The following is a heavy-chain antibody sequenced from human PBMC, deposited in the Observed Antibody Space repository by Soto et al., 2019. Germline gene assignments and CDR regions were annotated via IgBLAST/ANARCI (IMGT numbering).Heavy chain of an antibody. D-gene: IGHD3-22*01. J-gene: IGHJ4*02. Sequence: GGSLRLSCAASAFTFSTYWMSWVRQDPGKGLEWVANIKQDGSEKYYVDSVKGRFTISRDNAKNSLYLQMNSLRAEDTAVYYCARGSTYYYDSSGYYIYYFDYWGQGTLVTVSS. CDR1: AFTFSTYW. CDR3: ARGSTYYYDSSGYYIYYFDY. V-gene: IGHV3-7*03. CDR2: IKQDGSEK.